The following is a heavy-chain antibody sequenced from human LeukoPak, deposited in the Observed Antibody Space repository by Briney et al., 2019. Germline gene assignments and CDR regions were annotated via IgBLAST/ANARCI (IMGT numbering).Heavy chain of an antibody. V-gene: IGHV4-34*01. CDR3: ARLYPITIFGVVFPGAFDY. Sequence: SETLSLTCAVYGGSFSGYYWSWIRHPPGKGLEWIGEINHSGSTNYNPSLQSRVTISVDTSKNQFSLKLRSVTAADTAVYYCARLYPITIFGVVFPGAFDYWGQGTLDTVSS. CDR1: GGSFSGYY. D-gene: IGHD3-3*01. J-gene: IGHJ4*02. CDR2: INHSGST.